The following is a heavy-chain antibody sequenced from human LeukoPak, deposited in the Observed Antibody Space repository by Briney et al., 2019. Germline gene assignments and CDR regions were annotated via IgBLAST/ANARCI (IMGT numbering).Heavy chain of an antibody. CDR2: INPNSGGT. CDR3: ASGSSYDSSGRGFDY. Sequence: ASVKVSCKASGYTFSGYYMHWVRQAPGQGLEWMGWINPNSGGTNYAQKFQGRVTMTRDTSISTAYMELSRLRFDDTAVYYCASGSSYDSSGRGFDYWGQGTLVTVSS. J-gene: IGHJ4*02. D-gene: IGHD3-22*01. V-gene: IGHV1-2*02. CDR1: GYTFSGYY.